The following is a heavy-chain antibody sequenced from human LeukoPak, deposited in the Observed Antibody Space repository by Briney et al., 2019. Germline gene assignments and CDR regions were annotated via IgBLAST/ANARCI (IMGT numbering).Heavy chain of an antibody. CDR2: IKQDGSEK. D-gene: IGHD3-3*01. CDR3: ARSNSITIFGVVNHYYYYMDV. V-gene: IGHV3-7*01. J-gene: IGHJ6*03. CDR1: GFTFSSYW. Sequence: AGGSLRLSCAASGFTFSSYWMSWVRQAPGKGLEWVANIKQDGSEKYYVDSVKGRFTISRDNAKNSLYLQMNSLRAEDTAVYYCARSNSITIFGVVNHYYYYMDVWGKGTTVTVSS.